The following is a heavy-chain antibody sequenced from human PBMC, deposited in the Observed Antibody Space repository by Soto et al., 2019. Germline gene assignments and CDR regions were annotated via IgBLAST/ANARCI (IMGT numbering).Heavy chain of an antibody. J-gene: IGHJ6*02. CDR3: ARSPDSSGYYPRRYYYGMDV. Sequence: SETLSLTCAVSGGSISSSNWCSWVRQPPGKGLEWIGEIYHSGSTNYNPSLKSRVTISVDKSKNQFSLKLSSVTAADTAVYYCARSPDSSGYYPRRYYYGMDVWGQGTTVTVSS. D-gene: IGHD3-22*01. CDR2: IYHSGST. CDR1: GGSISSSNW. V-gene: IGHV4-4*02.